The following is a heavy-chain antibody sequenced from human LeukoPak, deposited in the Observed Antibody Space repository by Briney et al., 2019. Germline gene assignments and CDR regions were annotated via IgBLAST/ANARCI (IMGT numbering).Heavy chain of an antibody. CDR1: GFTFSSYE. J-gene: IGHJ4*02. D-gene: IGHD3-22*01. V-gene: IGHV3-48*03. Sequence: PGGSLRLSCAASGFTFSSYEMNWVRQAPGKGLEWVSYISSSGSTICYADSVKGRFTISRDNAKNSLYLQMNSLRAEDTALYYCAKASTYYYDSSGSDYWGQGTLVTVSS. CDR3: AKASTYYYDSSGSDY. CDR2: ISSSGSTI.